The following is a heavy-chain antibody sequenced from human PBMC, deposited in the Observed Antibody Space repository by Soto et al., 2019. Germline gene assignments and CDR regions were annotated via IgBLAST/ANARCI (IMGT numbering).Heavy chain of an antibody. V-gene: IGHV1-3*01. J-gene: IGHJ4*02. CDR1: GNTVPNYA. Sequence: ASVKVSCKASGNTVPNYAIHWVRQAPGQRLEWMGWINGGNGNTYYSEHFQGRVTMTRDTSTSTVYMELSSLRSEDTAVYYCARVAVTTDYWGQGTLVTVSS. CDR3: ARVAVTTDY. D-gene: IGHD4-17*01. CDR2: INGGNGNT.